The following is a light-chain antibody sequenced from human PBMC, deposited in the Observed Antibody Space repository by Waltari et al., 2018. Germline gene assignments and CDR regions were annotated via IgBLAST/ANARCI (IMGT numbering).Light chain of an antibody. V-gene: IGLV2-14*01. J-gene: IGLJ2*01. CDR1: SSDVGRYNS. CDR3: SSYTSSSTPVV. CDR2: EVS. Sequence: QSALTQPASVSGSPGQSITISCTGTSSDVGRYNSVTWYQQHPAKAPKPMINEVSNRPSGVSNRFSGSKSGNTASLTISGLQAEDEADYYCSSYTSSSTPVVFGGGTKLTVL.